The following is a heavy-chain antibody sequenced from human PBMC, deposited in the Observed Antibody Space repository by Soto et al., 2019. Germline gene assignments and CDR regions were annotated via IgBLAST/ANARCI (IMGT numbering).Heavy chain of an antibody. Sequence: PGGSLRLSCAASGSTFSIYWMHWVRQAPGKGPVWVSRIDNAGSSARYADSVKGRFTISRDNAKNTVYLQMNSLRAEDTAVYYCTRVGGSVSGMDVWGQGTTVTVSS. D-gene: IGHD1-26*01. J-gene: IGHJ6*02. CDR3: TRVGGSVSGMDV. CDR1: GSTFSIYW. V-gene: IGHV3-74*01. CDR2: IDNAGSSA.